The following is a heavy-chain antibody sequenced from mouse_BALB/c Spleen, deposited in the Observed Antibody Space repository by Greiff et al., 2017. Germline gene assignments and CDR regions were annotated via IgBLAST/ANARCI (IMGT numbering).Heavy chain of an antibody. CDR1: GFSLTSYG. Sequence: VQLQESGPGLVAPSQSLSITCTVSGFSLTSYGVHWVRQPPGKGLEWLGVIWAGGSTNYNSALMSRLSISKDNSKSQVFLKMNSLQTDDTAMYYCARAQRLYFDVWGAGTTVTVSS. V-gene: IGHV2-9*02. D-gene: IGHD3-2*02. CDR2: IWAGGST. J-gene: IGHJ1*01. CDR3: ARAQRLYFDV.